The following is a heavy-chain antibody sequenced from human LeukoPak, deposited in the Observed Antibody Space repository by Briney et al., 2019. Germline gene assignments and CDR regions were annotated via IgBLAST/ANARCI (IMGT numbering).Heavy chain of an antibody. V-gene: IGHV3-11*04. CDR2: ISSSGSTI. Sequence: GGSLRLSCAASGFTFSDYYMSWIRQAPGKGLEWVSYISSSGSTIYYADSVKGRFTISRDNAKNSLYLQMNSLRAEDTAVYYCAVPHFYDSYGADAFDIWGQGTMVTVFS. D-gene: IGHD3-22*01. J-gene: IGHJ3*02. CDR1: GFTFSDYY. CDR3: AVPHFYDSYGADAFDI.